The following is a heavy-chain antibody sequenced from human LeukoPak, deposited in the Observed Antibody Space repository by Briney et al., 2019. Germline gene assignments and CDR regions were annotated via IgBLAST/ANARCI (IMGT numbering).Heavy chain of an antibody. CDR3: ARISPVVVITSAWFDP. CDR2: IYYSGST. V-gene: IGHV4-59*01. CDR1: GGPISGYY. J-gene: IGHJ5*02. D-gene: IGHD3-22*01. Sequence: SETLSLTCTVSGGPISGYYWSWIRQPPGKGLEWIGYIYYSGSTNYNPSLKSRVTISVDTSKNQFSLKLSSVTAADTAVYYCARISPVVVITSAWFDPWGQGTLVTVSS.